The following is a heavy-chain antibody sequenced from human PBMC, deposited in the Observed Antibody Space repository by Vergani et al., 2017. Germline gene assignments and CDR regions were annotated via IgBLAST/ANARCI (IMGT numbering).Heavy chain of an antibody. V-gene: IGHV3-23*04. J-gene: IGHJ4*02. D-gene: IGHD5-12*01. CDR3: TKGSRGYTGYFFDY. CDR1: SHTFQTYA. CDR2: VSGSSATP. Sequence: VQLVQSGAELKKPGASVSVSCKGSSHTFQTYAMSWVRQAPGKGLEWVSSVSGSSATPYYADSVKGRFIISRDNSKNTLHLQMNSLRADDTAVYYCTKGSRGYTGYFFDYWGQGTLATVSS.